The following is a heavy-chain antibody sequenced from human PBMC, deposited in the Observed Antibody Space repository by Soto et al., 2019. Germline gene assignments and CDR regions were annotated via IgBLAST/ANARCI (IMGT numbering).Heavy chain of an antibody. D-gene: IGHD3-3*01. CDR2: ISASSSSI. Sequence: GSRRLSCAVAGFSYSNSAMAWVRQAPEKGLEWVAYISASSSSIYYADSVKGRFTISRENANNSLYLQMNSLRDEDTDVYYCTRDFTWSEVYWGQGVQVTGSS. V-gene: IGHV3-48*02. J-gene: IGHJ4*02. CDR3: TRDFTWSEVY. CDR1: GFSYSNSA.